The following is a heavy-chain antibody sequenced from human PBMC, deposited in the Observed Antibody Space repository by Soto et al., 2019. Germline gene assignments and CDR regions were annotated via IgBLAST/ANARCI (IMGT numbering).Heavy chain of an antibody. Sequence: ASVKVSCKVSGYTLTELSMHWVRQAPGKGLEWMGGFDPEDGETIYAQKFQGRVTMTEDTSTDTAYMELSSLRSEDTAVYYCATSTFRGIGYDLFGFNYWGKGTLVTVSS. CDR3: ATSTFRGIGYDLFGFNY. V-gene: IGHV1-24*01. D-gene: IGHD5-12*01. CDR2: FDPEDGET. J-gene: IGHJ4*02. CDR1: GYTLTELS.